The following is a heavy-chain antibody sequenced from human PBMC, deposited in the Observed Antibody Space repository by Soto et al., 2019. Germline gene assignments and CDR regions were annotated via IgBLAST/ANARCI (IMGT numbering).Heavy chain of an antibody. J-gene: IGHJ3*02. D-gene: IGHD5-12*01. CDR1: GFTFSSYD. CDR2: ISYDGSNK. Sequence: QVQLVESGGGVVQPGRSLRLSCAASGFTFSSYDMHWVRQAPGKGLEWVAVISYDGSNKYYPDSVKGRLTISRDNSKKTLYLQMNSLRGEDTSVYYCAKDNGSGCDWLRVGDASDIWGQGTMVTVSS. CDR3: AKDNGSGCDWLRVGDASDI. V-gene: IGHV3-30*18.